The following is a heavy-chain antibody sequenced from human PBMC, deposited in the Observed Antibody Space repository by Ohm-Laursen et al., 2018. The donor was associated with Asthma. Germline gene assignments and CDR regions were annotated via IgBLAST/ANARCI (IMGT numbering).Heavy chain of an antibody. CDR3: ARARSGSSYDY. CDR1: GFTFSSYR. V-gene: IGHV3-74*01. Sequence: SLRLSCSASGFTFSSYRMHWVRQAPGKGPVWVSRLNTDGSGTWYADSVKGRFTISRDNAKNTLYLQMNSLRAEDTAVYYCARARSGSSYDYWGQGTLVTVSS. CDR2: LNTDGSGT. J-gene: IGHJ4*02. D-gene: IGHD1-26*01.